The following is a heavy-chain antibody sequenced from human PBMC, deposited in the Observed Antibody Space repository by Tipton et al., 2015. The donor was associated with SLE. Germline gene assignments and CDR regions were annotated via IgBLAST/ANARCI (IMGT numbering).Heavy chain of an antibody. V-gene: IGHV3-30*04. J-gene: IGHJ5*02. CDR3: AKSSEMATMFDWFDL. D-gene: IGHD5-24*01. Sequence: SLRLSCAASGFTFSSYAMHWVRQAPGKGLEWVAVISYDGSNKYYADSVKGRLTISRDNSRNTLDLQMNSLSAEDTAIYYCAKSSEMATMFDWFDLWGQGTLVTVSS. CDR2: ISYDGSNK. CDR1: GFTFSSYA.